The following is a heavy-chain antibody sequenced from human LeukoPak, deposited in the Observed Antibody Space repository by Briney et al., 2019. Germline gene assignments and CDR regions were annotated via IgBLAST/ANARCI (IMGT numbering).Heavy chain of an antibody. CDR2: IHYTGST. CDR1: GYSISSGYY. V-gene: IGHV4-61*01. CDR3: ARGGYYGSGNDFRFDP. J-gene: IGHJ5*02. Sequence: SETLSLTCTVSGYSISSGYYWDWIRPPPGKGLECIGYIHYTGSTNYNPSLKSRVTISVDTSKSQFSLKLSSVTAADTAIYYCARGGYYGSGNDFRFDPWGQGTLVTVSS. D-gene: IGHD3-10*01.